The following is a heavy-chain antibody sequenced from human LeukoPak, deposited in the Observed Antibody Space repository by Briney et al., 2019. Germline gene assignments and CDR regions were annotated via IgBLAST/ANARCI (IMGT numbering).Heavy chain of an antibody. V-gene: IGHV5-51*01. J-gene: IGHJ4*02. CDR2: IYPGDSDI. Sequence: GESLKISCKGSGYSFTSYWIGWVRQMPGKGLEWMGIIYPGDSDIRYSPSFQGQVTISADKSISTAYLQWSSLKASDTAMYYCARLSTTGTTEVGSYYFDYWGQGTLVTVSS. CDR3: ARLSTTGTTEVGSYYFDY. D-gene: IGHD1-1*01. CDR1: GYSFTSYW.